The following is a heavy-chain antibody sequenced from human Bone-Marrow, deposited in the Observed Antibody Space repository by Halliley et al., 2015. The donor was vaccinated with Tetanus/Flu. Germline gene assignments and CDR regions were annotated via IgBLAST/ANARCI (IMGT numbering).Heavy chain of an antibody. CDR2: MYYNGST. V-gene: IGHV4-59*01. D-gene: IGHD6-13*01. Sequence: TLSLTCTVSGGSISSYYWSWIRQPPGKGLEWIGYMYYNGSTKYNPSLKSRVTISVGSSKKQFSLKLRSVTAADTAVYYCARDSSWKGADHFDSWGQGTLVTVSS. J-gene: IGHJ4*02. CDR3: ARDSSWKGADHFDS. CDR1: GGSISSYY.